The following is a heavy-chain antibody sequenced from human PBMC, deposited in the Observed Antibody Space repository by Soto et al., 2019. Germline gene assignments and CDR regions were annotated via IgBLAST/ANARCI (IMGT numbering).Heavy chain of an antibody. J-gene: IGHJ4*02. CDR3: GRRTVTILLG. D-gene: IGHD4-4*01. CDR2: INHSGST. Sequence: SETLSLTCAVYGGSFSGYYWSWIRQPPGKGLEWIGEINHSGSTNYNPSLKSRVTISVDTSKNQFSLKLSSVTAADTAVYYCGRRTVTILLGWGQGTLVTVSS. CDR1: GGSFSGYY. V-gene: IGHV4-34*01.